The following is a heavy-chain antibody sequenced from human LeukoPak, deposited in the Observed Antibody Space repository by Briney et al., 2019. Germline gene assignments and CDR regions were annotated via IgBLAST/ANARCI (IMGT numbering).Heavy chain of an antibody. Sequence: SETLSLTCTVSGGSISSYYWSWIRQPPGGGLEWIGYIYYSGSTYYNPSLQSRVTMSVDTSKNQFSLKLSSVTAADTAVYYCARAAVRGSYNYWGQGTLVTVSS. J-gene: IGHJ4*02. CDR1: GGSISSYY. D-gene: IGHD1-26*01. CDR2: IYYSGST. V-gene: IGHV4-59*01. CDR3: ARAAVRGSYNY.